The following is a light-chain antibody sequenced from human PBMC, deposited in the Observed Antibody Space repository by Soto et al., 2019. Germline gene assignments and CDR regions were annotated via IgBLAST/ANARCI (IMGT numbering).Light chain of an antibody. J-gene: IGKJ4*01. Sequence: EIELTQSPGTLSLSPGERATLSCRASQSVSSSYLVWYQQKPGQAPRLLIYGVSSRATGIPDRFSGSGSGTDFTLTISRLEPEDFAVYYCQQYGSSPLTFGGGTKVEIK. CDR2: GVS. CDR1: QSVSSSY. CDR3: QQYGSSPLT. V-gene: IGKV3-20*01.